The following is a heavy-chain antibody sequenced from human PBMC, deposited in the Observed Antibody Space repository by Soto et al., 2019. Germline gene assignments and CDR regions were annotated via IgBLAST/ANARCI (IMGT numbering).Heavy chain of an antibody. D-gene: IGHD1-26*01. Sequence: QVQLVQSGAEVKKPGSSVKVSCKASGGTFSSYAISWVRQAPGQGLEWMGGIIPIFGTANYAQKFQGRVTITADESTSTAYMELSSLRSEDTAVYYYARPRIVAATTVDAYYYYGMDVCGQGTTVTVSS. CDR3: ARPRIVAATTVDAYYYYGMDV. V-gene: IGHV1-69*01. CDR1: GGTFSSYA. CDR2: IIPIFGTA. J-gene: IGHJ6*02.